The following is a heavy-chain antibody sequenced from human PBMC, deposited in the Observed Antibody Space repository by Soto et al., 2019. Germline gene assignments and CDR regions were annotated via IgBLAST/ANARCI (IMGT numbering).Heavy chain of an antibody. D-gene: IGHD3-10*01. CDR3: ARDQNYYGSGSERDY. J-gene: IGHJ4*02. V-gene: IGHV1-18*01. Sequence: QVQLVQSGAEVKKPGASVKVSCKASGYTFTSYGISWVRQAPGPGLEWMGWISAYNGNTNYAQKLQGRVTMTTDTSTSTAYMELRSLRSDDTAVYYCARDQNYYGSGSERDYWGQGTLVTVSS. CDR1: GYTFTSYG. CDR2: ISAYNGNT.